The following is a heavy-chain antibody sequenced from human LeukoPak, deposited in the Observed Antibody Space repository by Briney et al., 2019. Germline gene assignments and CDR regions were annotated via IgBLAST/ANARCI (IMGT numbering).Heavy chain of an antibody. Sequence: ASVKVSCKASGGTFSSYAISWVRQAPGQGLEWMGRIIPILGIANYAQKFQGRVTITADKSTSTAYMELSSLRSEDTAVYYCARDPTSGPLSWWGQGTLVTVSS. V-gene: IGHV1-69*04. J-gene: IGHJ4*02. CDR1: GGTFSSYA. CDR3: ARDPTSGPLSW. D-gene: IGHD2-8*01. CDR2: IIPILGIA.